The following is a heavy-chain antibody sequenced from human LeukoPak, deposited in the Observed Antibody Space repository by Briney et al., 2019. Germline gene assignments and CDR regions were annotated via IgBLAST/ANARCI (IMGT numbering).Heavy chain of an antibody. J-gene: IGHJ4*02. CDR2: IRYDGSNK. Sequence: GGSLRLSCAASGFTFSSYGMHWVRQAPGKGLEWVAFIRYDGSNKYYADSVKGRFTISRDNSKNTLYLQMNSLRAEDTAVYYCAKGFRVTMVRGVNFDYWGQGTLVTVSS. CDR3: AKGFRVTMVRGVNFDY. D-gene: IGHD3-10*01. V-gene: IGHV3-30*02. CDR1: GFTFSSYG.